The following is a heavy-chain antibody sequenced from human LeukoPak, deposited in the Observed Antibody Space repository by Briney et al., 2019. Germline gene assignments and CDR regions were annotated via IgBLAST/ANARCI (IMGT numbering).Heavy chain of an antibody. D-gene: IGHD3-16*01. Sequence: ASVKVSCKVSGYTLTELSVHWVRQAPGKGLEWMGGFDPEYGETIYAQKFQGRVTMTEDTSTDTAYMELSSLGSEDTAMYYCATYTDAYWGQGTVVTVSS. V-gene: IGHV1-24*01. CDR1: GYTLTELS. J-gene: IGHJ4*02. CDR2: FDPEYGET. CDR3: ATYTDAY.